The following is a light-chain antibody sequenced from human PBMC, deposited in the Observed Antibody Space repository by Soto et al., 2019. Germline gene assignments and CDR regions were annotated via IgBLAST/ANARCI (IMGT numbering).Light chain of an antibody. J-gene: IGKJ1*01. V-gene: IGKV1-5*01. CDR1: QSISSW. CDR2: DAS. Sequence: DIQMTQSSSALSASVGDRVTITCRASQSISSWLAWYQQKPGKAPRLLIYDASYLERGVPSRFSGSGSGTEFTLTISDLQPDDLATYYCQQYNNFWTFGPGTKV. CDR3: QQYNNFWT.